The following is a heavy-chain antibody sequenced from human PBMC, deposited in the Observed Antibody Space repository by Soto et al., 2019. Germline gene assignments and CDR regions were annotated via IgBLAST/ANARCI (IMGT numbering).Heavy chain of an antibody. V-gene: IGHV1-69*12. D-gene: IGHD3-22*01. CDR3: ARDRGPSSGYYPYWFDP. J-gene: IGHJ5*02. CDR2: IIPIFGTA. Sequence: QVQLVQSGAEVKKPGSSVKISCKASGGTFSSYAISWVRQAPGQGLEWMGEIIPIFGTANYAQKFQGRVTITADESTSTAYMELSSLRSEDTAVYYSARDRGPSSGYYPYWFDPWGHGTLVTVSS. CDR1: GGTFSSYA.